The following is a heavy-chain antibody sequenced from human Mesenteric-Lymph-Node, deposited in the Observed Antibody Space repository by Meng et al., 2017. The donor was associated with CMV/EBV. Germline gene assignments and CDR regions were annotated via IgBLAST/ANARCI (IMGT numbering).Heavy chain of an antibody. D-gene: IGHD2-15*01. CDR3: ARLREYCSGGSCYQPYYYYGMDV. V-gene: IGHV5-51*01. J-gene: IGHJ6*02. Sequence: KVSCKGSGYSFTSYWIGWVRQMPGKGLEWMGSIYPGDSDTRYSPSFQGQVTISADKSISTAYLQWSSLKASDTAMYYCARLREYCSGGSCYQPYYYYGMDVWGQGTTVTVSS. CDR2: IYPGDSDT. CDR1: GYSFTSYW.